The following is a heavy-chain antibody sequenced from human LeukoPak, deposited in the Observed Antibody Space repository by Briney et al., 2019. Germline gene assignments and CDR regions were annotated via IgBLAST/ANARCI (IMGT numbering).Heavy chain of an antibody. CDR1: GGTFSSYA. CDR3: ARNPGWACDY. J-gene: IGHJ4*02. Sequence: SLKVSCKASGGTFSSYAISWVRQAPGQGLEWMGGIIPIFGTANYAQKFQGRVTITTDESTSTAYMELSGLRSVYTAVYYGARNPGWACDYWGQGNLVTVSS. V-gene: IGHV1-69*05. CDR2: IIPIFGTA. D-gene: IGHD1-26*01.